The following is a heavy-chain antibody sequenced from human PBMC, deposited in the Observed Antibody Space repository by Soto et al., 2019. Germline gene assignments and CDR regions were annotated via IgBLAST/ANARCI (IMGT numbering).Heavy chain of an antibody. Sequence: QVQLVQSGAEVKKPGASVKVSCKASGYTFTSYGISWVRQAPGQGLEWMGWISAYNGNTNYAQKLQGRVTMTTDTTTSTAYMELRSLRSDATAVYYCAEVPRGDPRPDYYYGMDFWGQGTTVTVSS. D-gene: IGHD2-21*02. J-gene: IGHJ6*02. CDR3: AEVPRGDPRPDYYYGMDF. V-gene: IGHV1-18*01. CDR1: GYTFTSYG. CDR2: ISAYNGNT.